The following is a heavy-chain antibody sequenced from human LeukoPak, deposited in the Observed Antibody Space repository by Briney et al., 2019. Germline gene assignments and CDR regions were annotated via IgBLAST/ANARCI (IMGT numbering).Heavy chain of an antibody. Sequence: GASVKVSCKASGYTLTSYGISWVRQAPGQGLEWMGWINSYDGNSNYAQSLQGRVTMTTDTSTSTAYMELRSLRSDDTAVYYCARDRSDSGDYVLLDNWGQGTLVTVSS. V-gene: IGHV1-18*01. D-gene: IGHD4-17*01. J-gene: IGHJ4*02. CDR3: ARDRSDSGDYVLLDN. CDR2: INSYDGNS. CDR1: GYTLTSYG.